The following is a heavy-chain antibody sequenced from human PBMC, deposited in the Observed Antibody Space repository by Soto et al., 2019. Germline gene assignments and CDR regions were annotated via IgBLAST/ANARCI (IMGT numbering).Heavy chain of an antibody. J-gene: IGHJ6*02. D-gene: IGHD2-15*01. CDR2: IYSGGST. CDR1: GFTVGSNY. V-gene: IGHV3-53*01. Sequence: PVGSLRLSCAASGFTVGSNYMSWVRQAPGKGLEWVSVIYSGGSTYYADSVKGRFTISRDNSKNTLYLQMNSLRAEDTAVYYCARDLEICSGGSCYGDVWGQGTTVTVS. CDR3: ARDLEICSGGSCYGDV.